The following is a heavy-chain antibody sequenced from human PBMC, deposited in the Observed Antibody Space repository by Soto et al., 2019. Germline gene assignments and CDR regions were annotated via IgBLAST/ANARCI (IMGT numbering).Heavy chain of an antibody. Sequence: QVQLVESGXXXXXXXXXXRLSCAASGFTFSDYYMSWIRQAPGKGLEWVSYISSSSSYTNYADSVKGRFTISRDNAKNSLYLQMNSLRAEDTAVYYCARGLGGWTGYFQHWGQGTLVTVSS. V-gene: IGHV3-11*05. CDR1: GFTFSDYY. D-gene: IGHD6-19*01. CDR2: ISSSSSYT. CDR3: ARGLGGWTGYFQH. J-gene: IGHJ1*01.